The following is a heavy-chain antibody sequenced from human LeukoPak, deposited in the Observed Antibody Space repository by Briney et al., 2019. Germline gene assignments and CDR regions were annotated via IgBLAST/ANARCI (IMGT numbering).Heavy chain of an antibody. CDR3: AKPYCSGGSCYSDWFDP. J-gene: IGHJ5*02. V-gene: IGHV3-30*18. CDR2: ISYDGSNK. D-gene: IGHD2-15*01. CDR1: GFTFNNYG. Sequence: GGSLRLSCAASGFTFNNYGMHWVRQAPGKGLEWVAVISYDGSNKYYADSVKGRFTISRDNSKNTLYLQMNSLRAEDTAVYYCAKPYCSGGSCYSDWFDPWGQGTLVTVSS.